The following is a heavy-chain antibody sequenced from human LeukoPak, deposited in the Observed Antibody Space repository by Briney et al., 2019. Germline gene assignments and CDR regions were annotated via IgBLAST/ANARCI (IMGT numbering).Heavy chain of an antibody. Sequence: ASVKVSCKASGYTFTTYYMHWVRQAPGQGLEWMGQVNPDGNTKYAQKFQGRVTVTRDMSTNTLYMDLSSLRSDDTAVYYCARETVDHKKFDYWGQGTLVTVSA. V-gene: IGHV1-46*01. CDR3: ARETVDHKKFDY. J-gene: IGHJ4*02. D-gene: IGHD1-14*01. CDR2: VNPDGNT. CDR1: GYTFTTYY.